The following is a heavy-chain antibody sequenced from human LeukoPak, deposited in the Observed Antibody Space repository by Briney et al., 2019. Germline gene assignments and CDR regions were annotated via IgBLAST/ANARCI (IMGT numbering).Heavy chain of an antibody. J-gene: IGHJ4*02. CDR2: LYIGGNT. D-gene: IGHD5-18*01. V-gene: IGHV3-53*01. CDR3: MTAAGYNFGQY. CDR1: GLTVINNY. Sequence: GGSLRLSCAASGLTVINNYMNRVRQAPGRGLEWVSALYIGGNTYYADSVRGRFTISRDNSKNTLYLQMNSLRAEDTAIYYCMTAAGYNFGQYWGQGTLVTVSS.